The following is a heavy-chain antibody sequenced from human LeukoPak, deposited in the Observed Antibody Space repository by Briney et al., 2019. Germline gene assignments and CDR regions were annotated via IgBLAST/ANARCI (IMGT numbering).Heavy chain of an antibody. CDR3: ATIEYSSSWSAPYYFDY. CDR1: GGSISSSSYY. Sequence: SETLSLTCTVSGGSISSSSYYWGWIRQPPGKGLEWIGSIYYSGSTYCNPSLKSRVTISVATSKNQFSLKLSSVTAADTAVYYCATIEYSSSWSAPYYFDYWGEGTLVTVSS. D-gene: IGHD6-13*01. CDR2: IYYSGST. V-gene: IGHV4-39*01. J-gene: IGHJ4*02.